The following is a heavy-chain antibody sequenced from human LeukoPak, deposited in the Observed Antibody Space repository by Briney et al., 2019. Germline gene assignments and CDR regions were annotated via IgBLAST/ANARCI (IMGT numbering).Heavy chain of an antibody. J-gene: IGHJ4*02. CDR1: GFTFSNYG. CDR3: ARDRAASSDWLDYYFDY. Sequence: GRSLRLSCAASGFTFSNYGMHWVRQAPGKGLEWVAVIWSDGSYKYYADSVKGRFTISRDNSKNTLYLQMNSLRAEDTAMYYCARDRAASSDWLDYYFDYWGQGTLVTVSS. CDR2: IWSDGSYK. V-gene: IGHV3-33*01. D-gene: IGHD6-19*01.